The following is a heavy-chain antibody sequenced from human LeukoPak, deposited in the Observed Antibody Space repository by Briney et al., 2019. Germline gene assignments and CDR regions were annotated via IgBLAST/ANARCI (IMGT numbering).Heavy chain of an antibody. J-gene: IGHJ5*02. CDR1: GGSISSYY. CDR2: IYTSGST. Sequence: SETLSLTCTVSGGSISSYYWSWIRQPAGKGLEWIGRIYTSGSTNYSPSLKSRVTMSVDTSKNQFSLKLSSVTAADTAVYYCARDIVVVPAAIYNWFDPWGQGTLVTVSS. CDR3: ARDIVVVPAAIYNWFDP. D-gene: IGHD2-2*02. V-gene: IGHV4-4*07.